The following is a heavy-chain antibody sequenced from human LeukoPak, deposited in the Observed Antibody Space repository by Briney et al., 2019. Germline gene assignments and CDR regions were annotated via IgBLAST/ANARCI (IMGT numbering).Heavy chain of an antibody. CDR1: GFTFSSYS. J-gene: IGHJ4*02. D-gene: IGHD1-26*01. V-gene: IGHV3-48*01. Sequence: GGSLRLSCAASGFTFSSYSMNWVRQAPGKGLEWVSYISRSTSTIYYADSMKGRFTISRDNAKNSLYLQMNSLRAEGTAVYYCARDLGGSYYYFDYWGQGTLVTVSS. CDR2: ISRSTSTI. CDR3: ARDLGGSYYYFDY.